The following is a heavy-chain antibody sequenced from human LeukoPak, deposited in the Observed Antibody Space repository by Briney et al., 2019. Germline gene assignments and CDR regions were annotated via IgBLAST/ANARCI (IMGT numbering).Heavy chain of an antibody. CDR1: GGTFSSYA. D-gene: IGHD1-20*01. CDR3: ARDGVLRYNWKRGAFDI. J-gene: IGHJ3*02. CDR2: ISAYNGNT. V-gene: IGHV1-18*01. Sequence: VASVKVSCKASGGTFSSYAISWVRQAPGQGLEWMGWISAYNGNTNYAQKLQGRVTMTTDTSTSTAYMELRSLRSDDTAVYYCARDGVLRYNWKRGAFDIWGQGTMVTVSS.